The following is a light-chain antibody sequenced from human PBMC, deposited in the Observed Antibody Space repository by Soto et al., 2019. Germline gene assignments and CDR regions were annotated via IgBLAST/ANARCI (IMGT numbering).Light chain of an antibody. CDR3: QQYGSSLLWT. J-gene: IGKJ1*01. V-gene: IGKV1-9*01. Sequence: DIQLTQSPSFLSASVGDRVTITCRASQGISSYLAWYQQKPGKAPKLLIYAASTLQSGVPSRFSGSGSGTEFTLTISRLEPEDFAVYYCQQYGSSLLWTFGQGTKVEIK. CDR1: QGISSY. CDR2: AAS.